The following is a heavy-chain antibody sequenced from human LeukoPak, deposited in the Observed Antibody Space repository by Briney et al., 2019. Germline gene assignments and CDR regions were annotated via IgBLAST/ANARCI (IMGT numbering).Heavy chain of an antibody. CDR2: IYYSGST. Sequence: SETLSLTCTVSGGSISSDYWSWIRQPPGKGLEWIGSIYYSGSTYYNPSLKSRVTISVDTSKNQFSLKLSSVTAADTAVYYCARVLSATTVVTPDYWGQGTLVTVSS. CDR3: ARVLSATTVVTPDY. V-gene: IGHV4-59*12. D-gene: IGHD4-23*01. CDR1: GGSISSDY. J-gene: IGHJ4*02.